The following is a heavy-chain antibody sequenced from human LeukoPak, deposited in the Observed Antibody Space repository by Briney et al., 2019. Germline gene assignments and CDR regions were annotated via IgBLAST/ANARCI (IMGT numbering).Heavy chain of an antibody. Sequence: ASVTVSCKASGGTFSSYAISWVRQAPGQGLEWMGGIIPIFGTANYAQKFQGRVTITADESTSTAYMELSSLRSEDTAVYYCASGRYNWNPQEFDYWGQGTLVTVSS. CDR3: ASGRYNWNPQEFDY. CDR1: GGTFSSYA. J-gene: IGHJ4*02. D-gene: IGHD1-20*01. CDR2: IIPIFGTA. V-gene: IGHV1-69*01.